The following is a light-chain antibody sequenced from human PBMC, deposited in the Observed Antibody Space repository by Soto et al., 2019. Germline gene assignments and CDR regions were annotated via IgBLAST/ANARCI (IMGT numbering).Light chain of an antibody. V-gene: IGKV1-33*01. Sequence: DIQMTQSPSSLSASVGDRVTISCQASQAIGDSLRWYQQRPGKAPKLLIYDASNLETGVPSRFSGRSSGTNFSFTINSLQPEDVATYYCQQYYNVYPPGYTFGQGTKLEI. CDR1: QAIGDS. J-gene: IGKJ2*01. CDR2: DAS. CDR3: QQYYNVYPPGYT.